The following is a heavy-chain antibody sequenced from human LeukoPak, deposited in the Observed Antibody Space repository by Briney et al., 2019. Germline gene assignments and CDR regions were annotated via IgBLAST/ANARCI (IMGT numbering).Heavy chain of an antibody. J-gene: IGHJ5*02. V-gene: IGHV3-21*01. CDR2: ITSSSSYI. CDR1: GFTFSSYS. D-gene: IGHD2-15*01. CDR3: ARDIGTWGFDP. Sequence: PGGSLRLSCVASGFTFSSYSMNWVRQAPGKELEWVSAITSSSSYIYYADSVKGRFTISRDNARNSLYLQMNSLRAEDTAVYYCARDIGTWGFDPWGQGTLVTVSS.